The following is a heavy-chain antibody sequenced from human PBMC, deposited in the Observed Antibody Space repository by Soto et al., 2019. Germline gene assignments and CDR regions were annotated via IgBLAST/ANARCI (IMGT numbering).Heavy chain of an antibody. CDR3: ARVLYYYDSSGYYGGADAFDI. D-gene: IGHD3-22*01. Sequence: SETLSLTCTVSGGSISSYYWSWIRQPPGKGLEWIGYIYYSGSTNYNPSLKSRVTISVDTSKNQFSLKLSSVTAADTAVYYCARVLYYYDSSGYYGGADAFDIWGQGTMVTVSS. CDR1: GGSISSYY. CDR2: IYYSGST. V-gene: IGHV4-59*01. J-gene: IGHJ3*02.